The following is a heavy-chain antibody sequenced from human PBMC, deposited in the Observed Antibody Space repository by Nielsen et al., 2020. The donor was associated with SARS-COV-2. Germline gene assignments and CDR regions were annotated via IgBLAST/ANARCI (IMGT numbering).Heavy chain of an antibody. CDR1: GFPFSSYA. Sequence: GESLKISCAASGFPFSSYAMSWVRQAPGKGLEWVSAISGSGGSTYYADSVKGQFTISRDNSKNTLYLQMNSLRAEDTAVYYCAKKDDFWLALGWFDPWGQGTLVTVSS. D-gene: IGHD3-3*01. V-gene: IGHV3-23*01. CDR2: ISGSGGST. J-gene: IGHJ5*02. CDR3: AKKDDFWLALGWFDP.